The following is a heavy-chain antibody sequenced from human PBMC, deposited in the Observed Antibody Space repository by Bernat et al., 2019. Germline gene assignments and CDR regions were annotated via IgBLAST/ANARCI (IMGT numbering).Heavy chain of an antibody. CDR2: IYYSGST. CDR3: ARERNDFWSGYYRLYGMDV. D-gene: IGHD3-3*01. Sequence: QLQLQESGPGLVKPSETLSLTCTVSGGSISSSSYYWGWIRQPPGKGLEWIGSIYYSGSTYYNPSLKSRVTISVDTSKNQFSLKLGSLTAADTAVYYCARERNDFWSGYYRLYGMDVWGQGTTVTVSS. J-gene: IGHJ6*02. CDR1: GGSISSSSYY. V-gene: IGHV4-39*02.